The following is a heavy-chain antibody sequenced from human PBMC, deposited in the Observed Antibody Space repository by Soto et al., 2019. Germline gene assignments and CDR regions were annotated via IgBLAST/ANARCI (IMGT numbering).Heavy chain of an antibody. CDR3: ARFERSSSSSSPGGDVYYFDY. CDR1: GYTFTSYA. J-gene: IGHJ4*02. CDR2: INAGNGNT. Sequence: QVQLVQSGAEVKKPGASVKVSCKASGYTFTSYAMHWVRQAPGQRLEWMGWINAGNGNTKYSQKFQGRVTITRDTSASTAYMELSSLRSEDTAVYYCARFERSSSSSSPGGDVYYFDYWGQGTLVTVSS. V-gene: IGHV1-3*01. D-gene: IGHD6-6*01.